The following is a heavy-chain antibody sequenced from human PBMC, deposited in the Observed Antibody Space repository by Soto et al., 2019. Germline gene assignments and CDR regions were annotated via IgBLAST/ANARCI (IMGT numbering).Heavy chain of an antibody. J-gene: IGHJ4*02. CDR2: ISSSSSTI. CDR1: GFTFSSYS. V-gene: IGHV3-48*01. CDR3: ARAGAGTLYYFDY. Sequence: EVQLVESGGGLVQPGGSLRLSCAASGFTFSSYSMNWVRQAPGKGLEWVSYISSSSSTIYYADSVKGRFTISRDNAKNSLYLQMNSLRAEDTAVYYCARAGAGTLYYFDYWGQGTLVTVSS.